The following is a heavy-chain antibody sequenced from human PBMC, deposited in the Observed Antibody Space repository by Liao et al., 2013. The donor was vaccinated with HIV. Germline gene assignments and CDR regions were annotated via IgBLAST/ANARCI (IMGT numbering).Heavy chain of an antibody. J-gene: IGHJ6*03. CDR2: FCSSGSI. Sequence: QVQLQESGPGLVKPSETLSLTCSVSGGSIRTSCWSWIRRPAGKGLEWIGHFCSSGSIYYSPSLQSRVAMSGDTSKNEFSVKLYSVTAADTAVYYCARDNSDTAWDDHKYYYMDVWGKGTTVTVSS. CDR1: GGSIRTSC. V-gene: IGHV4-4*07. D-gene: IGHD5-18*01. CDR3: ARDNSDTAWDDHKYYYMDV.